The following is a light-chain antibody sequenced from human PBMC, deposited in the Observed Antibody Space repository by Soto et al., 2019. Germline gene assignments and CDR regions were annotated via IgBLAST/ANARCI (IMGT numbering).Light chain of an antibody. V-gene: IGLV2-8*01. Sequence: QSVLTQPPSASGSPGQSVTISCTGTSSDVGGNNYVSWYQKHPGKAPKLMIYEVNKRPSGVPDRFSGSKSGNTASLTVSGLQAEDEADDYCSSYTGNNNLLFGGGTKLTVL. CDR1: SSDVGGNNY. CDR2: EVN. J-gene: IGLJ2*01. CDR3: SSYTGNNNLL.